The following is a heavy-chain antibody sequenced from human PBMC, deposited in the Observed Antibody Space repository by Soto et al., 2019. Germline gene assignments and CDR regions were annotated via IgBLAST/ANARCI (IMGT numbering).Heavy chain of an antibody. J-gene: IGHJ5*02. CDR3: ARSRIGEYNWLEP. CDR1: GLTFSSYA. D-gene: IGHD3-22*01. CDR2: ISSNGVNT. V-gene: IGHV3-64*02. Sequence: PGGSLRLSCVVSGLTFSSYAMHWVRQTPGKRLEYVSSISSNGVNTYYAESVKGRVTMTRDTSTTTAYMELRSLRSDDTAIYYCARSRIGEYNWLEPWGQGTLVTVSS.